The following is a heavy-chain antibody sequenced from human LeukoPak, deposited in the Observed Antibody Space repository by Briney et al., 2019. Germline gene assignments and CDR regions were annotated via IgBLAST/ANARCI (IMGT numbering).Heavy chain of an antibody. D-gene: IGHD6-13*01. CDR2: ISYDGSNK. J-gene: IGHJ4*02. CDR3: AKDLDVVSSSSWYFDY. V-gene: IGHV3-30*18. CDR1: GFTFSSYG. Sequence: GGSLRLSCAASGFTFSSYGTHWVRQAPGKGLEWVAVISYDGSNKYYADSVKGRFTISRDNSKNTLYLQMNSLRAEDTAVYYCAKDLDVVSSSSWYFDYWGQGTLVTVSS.